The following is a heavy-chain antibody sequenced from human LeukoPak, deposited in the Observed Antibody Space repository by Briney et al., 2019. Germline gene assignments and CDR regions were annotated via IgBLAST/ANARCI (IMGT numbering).Heavy chain of an antibody. J-gene: IGHJ4*02. Sequence: ASVKVSCKASGYTFTGYYMHWARQAPGQGLEWMGWINPNSGGTNYAQKFQGRVTMTRDTSISTAYMELSRLRSDDTAVYYCARTSHYVDIAATIPYGIYYFDYWGQGTLVTVSS. CDR2: INPNSGGT. V-gene: IGHV1-2*02. CDR3: ARTSHYVDIAATIPYGIYYFDY. D-gene: IGHD5-12*01. CDR1: GYTFTGYY.